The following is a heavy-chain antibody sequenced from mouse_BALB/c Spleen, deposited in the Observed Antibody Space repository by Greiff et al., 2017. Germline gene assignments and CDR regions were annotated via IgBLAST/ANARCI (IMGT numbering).Heavy chain of an antibody. J-gene: IGHJ3*01. CDR3: ARPDGYGFAY. V-gene: IGHV2-9*02. CDR2: IWAGGST. Sequence: VKLMESGPGLVAPSQSLSITCTVSGFSLSRYSVHWVRQPPGKGLEWLGVIWAGGSTNYNSALMSRLSISKDNSKSQVFLKMNSLQTDDTAMYYCARPDGYGFAYWGQGTLVTVSA. D-gene: IGHD1-2*01. CDR1: GFSLSRYS.